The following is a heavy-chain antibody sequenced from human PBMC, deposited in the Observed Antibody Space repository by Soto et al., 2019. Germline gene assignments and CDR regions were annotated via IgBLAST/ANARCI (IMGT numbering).Heavy chain of an antibody. V-gene: IGHV4-39*01. CDR1: GGSISSSSYY. CDR2: IYYSGST. Sequence: SETLSLTCTVSGGSISSSSYYWGWIRQPPGKGLEWIGSIYYSGSTYYNPSLKSRVTISVDTSKNQFSLKLSSVTAADTAVYYCASSYDFWSGYYGKDVWGQGTTVTVSS. D-gene: IGHD3-3*01. J-gene: IGHJ6*02. CDR3: ASSYDFWSGYYGKDV.